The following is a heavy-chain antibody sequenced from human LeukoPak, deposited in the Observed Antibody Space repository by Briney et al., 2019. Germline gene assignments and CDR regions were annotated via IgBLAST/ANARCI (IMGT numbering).Heavy chain of an antibody. V-gene: IGHV3-21*01. CDR2: ISSNSLYI. CDR1: GFTLSTYS. D-gene: IGHD5-24*01. J-gene: IGHJ4*02. Sequence: GGSLRLSCAASGFTLSTYSLNWVRQAPGKGLEWVSSISSNSLYIYYADSVKGRFTISRDNAKNSLFLQMNSLRAEDTAVYYCAREGDGYNSPIDYWGQGTLVTVSS. CDR3: AREGDGYNSPIDY.